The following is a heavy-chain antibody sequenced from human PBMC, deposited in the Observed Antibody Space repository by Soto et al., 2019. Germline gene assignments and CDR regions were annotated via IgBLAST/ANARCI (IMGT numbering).Heavy chain of an antibody. Sequence: EVQLLESGGGLVQAGGSLRLSCAASGFTFSNYAMNWVRQAPGKGLEWVSGVRGSGGTTDYADSVKGRFTVSRDISKNTLYLQMNSLLADDTAVYYCASDLFASGGSWGYYCCYGMDDWGQGTTVTVSS. CDR3: ASDLFASGGSWGYYCCYGMDD. D-gene: IGHD3-16*01. CDR2: VRGSGGTT. J-gene: IGHJ6*02. V-gene: IGHV3-23*01. CDR1: GFTFSNYA.